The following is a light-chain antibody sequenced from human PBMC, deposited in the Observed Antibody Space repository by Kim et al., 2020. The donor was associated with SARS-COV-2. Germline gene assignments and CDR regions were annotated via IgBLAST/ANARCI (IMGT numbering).Light chain of an antibody. CDR3: ASRDGDSTGNHYV. J-gene: IGLJ1*01. CDR2: DKN. CDR1: SLRSYY. V-gene: IGLV3-19*01. Sequence: SSELTQDPAVSVALGQTVRITCQGDSLRSYYANWYQQKPGQAPVLVMYDKNNRPSGIPDRFSGSNSGNTASLTITGAQAADEADYYCASRDGDSTGNHYVFGSGTKVTVL.